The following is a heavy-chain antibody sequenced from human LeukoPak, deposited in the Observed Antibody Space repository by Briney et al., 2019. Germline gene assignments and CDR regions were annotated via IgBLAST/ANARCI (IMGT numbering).Heavy chain of an antibody. CDR3: ARINGAAAGTFGITNGMDV. V-gene: IGHV1-18*01. CDR2: ISAYSTYNGNT. Sequence: ASVKVSCKASGYTFTSYGISWVRQAPGQGPEWMGWISAYSTYNGNTNYAQRFQGRVTMTTDTSTSTAYMELRSLRSDDTAVYYCARINGAAAGTFGITNGMDVWGQGTTVTVSS. J-gene: IGHJ6*02. CDR1: GYTFTSYG. D-gene: IGHD6-13*01.